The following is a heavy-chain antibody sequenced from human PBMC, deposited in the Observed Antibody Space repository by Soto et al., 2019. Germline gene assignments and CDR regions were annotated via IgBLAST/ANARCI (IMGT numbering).Heavy chain of an antibody. V-gene: IGHV3-48*03. D-gene: IGHD2-15*01. J-gene: IGHJ6*02. CDR2: ISSSGSTI. CDR1: GFTFSSYE. Sequence: GGSLRLSCSASGFTFSSYERNWVRQAPGKGLEWVSYISSSGSTIYYADSVKGRFTISRDNAKNSLYLQMNSLRAEDTAVYYCARDRVVVVAWGDYYYGMDVWGQGTTVTVSS. CDR3: ARDRVVVVAWGDYYYGMDV.